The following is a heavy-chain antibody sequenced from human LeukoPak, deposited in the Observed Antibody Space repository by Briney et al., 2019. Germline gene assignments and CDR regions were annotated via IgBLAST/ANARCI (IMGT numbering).Heavy chain of an antibody. CDR3: ARDAYYYDSSGRPHYYMDV. CDR1: EFTFSTYD. V-gene: IGHV3-21*01. D-gene: IGHD3-22*01. J-gene: IGHJ6*03. Sequence: GGSLRLSCAASEFTFSTYDMNWVRQAPGKGLEWVSSITTSSSYMYYVDSVKGRFTISRNNAGNSLFLQMNSLGAEDTAVYYCARDAYYYDSSGRPHYYMDVWGKGTTVTVSS. CDR2: ITTSSSYM.